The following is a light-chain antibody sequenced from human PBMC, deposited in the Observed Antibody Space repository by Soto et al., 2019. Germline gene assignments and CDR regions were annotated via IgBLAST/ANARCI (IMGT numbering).Light chain of an antibody. V-gene: IGKV1-33*01. CDR3: QQYDTLPPIT. CDR1: QDISNY. J-gene: IGKJ5*01. CDR2: DAS. Sequence: DIQMTQSPSSLSASVGDRVTITCQASQDISNYLNWYQQKPGKAPKLLIYDASNLETGVPSRFSGSGSGTEFTFTISSLQPEDIATYYCQQYDTLPPITFGQGTRLEIK.